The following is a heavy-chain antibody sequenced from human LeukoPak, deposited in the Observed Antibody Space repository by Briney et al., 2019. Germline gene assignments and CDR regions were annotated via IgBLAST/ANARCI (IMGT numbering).Heavy chain of an antibody. Sequence: SETLSLTCTVSGGSISSSSYYWGWIRQPPGKGLEWIGSIHYSGSTKYNPSLKSRVTISVDTSKNQFSLKLTSVTAADTAVYYCARLGIGVVPSAMLGDYYFDYWGQGTLVTVSS. V-gene: IGHV4-39*07. CDR3: ARLGIGVVPSAMLGDYYFDY. CDR1: GGSISSSSYY. J-gene: IGHJ4*02. D-gene: IGHD2-2*01. CDR2: IHYSGST.